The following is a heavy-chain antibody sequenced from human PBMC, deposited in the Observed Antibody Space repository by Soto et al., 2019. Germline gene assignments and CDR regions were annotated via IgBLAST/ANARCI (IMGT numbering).Heavy chain of an antibody. CDR2: IRSKANNFAT. V-gene: IGHV3-73*02. Sequence: EVQLVESGGGLVQPGGSLKLSCAASGFSLSGTDIHWGRQASGKGLEWVGRIRSKANNFATEYAASVQGRFTISRDESKNTAYLQMNSLRTEDTAVYYCTRQGPRDGYNWDFDYWGQGTLVTVSS. J-gene: IGHJ4*02. CDR3: TRQGPRDGYNWDFDY. CDR1: GFSLSGTD. D-gene: IGHD5-12*01.